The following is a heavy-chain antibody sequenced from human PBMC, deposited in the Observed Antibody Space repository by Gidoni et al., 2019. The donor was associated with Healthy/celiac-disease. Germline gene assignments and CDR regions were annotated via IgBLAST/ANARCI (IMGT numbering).Heavy chain of an antibody. D-gene: IGHD2-21*02. J-gene: IGHJ3*02. CDR2: INPSGGST. CDR3: ARESVGGNSAFDI. Sequence: QVQLVQSGAEVKKPGASVMGSCKASGYTFTSCYMHWMRQAPGQGLEWMGIINPSGGSTSYAQKFQGRVTMTRDTSTSTVYMELSSLRSEDTAVYYCARESVGGNSAFDIWGQGTMVTVSS. CDR1: GYTFTSCY. V-gene: IGHV1-46*01.